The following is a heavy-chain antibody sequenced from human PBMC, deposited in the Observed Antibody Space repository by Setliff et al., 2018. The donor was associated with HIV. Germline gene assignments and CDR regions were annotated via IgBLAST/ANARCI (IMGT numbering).Heavy chain of an antibody. CDR2: IFPGDSET. J-gene: IGHJ6*03. D-gene: IGHD6-19*01. CDR1: GYNFRKYW. Sequence: PGESLTISCKGSGYNFRKYWIAWVRQMPGKGLEWMGIIFPGDSETTYRPSFQGQVTISIDKSISTAYLQWSSLKASDTAMYFCARVAVPSTVYYYYHMDVWGKGTAVTVSS. V-gene: IGHV5-51*01. CDR3: ARVAVPSTVYYYYHMDV.